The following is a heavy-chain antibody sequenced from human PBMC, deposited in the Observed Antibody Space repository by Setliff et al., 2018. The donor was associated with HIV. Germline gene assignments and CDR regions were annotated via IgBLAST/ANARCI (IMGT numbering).Heavy chain of an antibody. D-gene: IGHD3-9*01. V-gene: IGHV1-18*01. CDR1: GYTFSTYG. CDR2: ITPYNGNT. CDR3: ARKYYDILTGYYAADY. Sequence: ASVKVSCKASGYTFSTYGISWVRQAPGQGLEWMGWITPYNGNTDYAQKFQDRVAMTTDTSTSTAYMELRSLRSDDTALYYCARKYYDILTGYYAADYWGQGTLVTVS. J-gene: IGHJ4*02.